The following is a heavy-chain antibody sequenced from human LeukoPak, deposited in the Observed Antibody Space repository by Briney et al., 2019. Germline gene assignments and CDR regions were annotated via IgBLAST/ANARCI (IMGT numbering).Heavy chain of an antibody. Sequence: PGGSLRLSCAASGFTFSSYSMNWVRQAPGKGLEWVSSISSSSSYIYYADSVKGRFTISRDNAKNSLYLQMNSLRAEDTAVYYCARMGSYYDFWSGYYDAEYFQHWGQGTLVTVSS. CDR1: GFTFSSYS. V-gene: IGHV3-21*01. D-gene: IGHD3-3*01. CDR2: ISSSSSYI. CDR3: ARMGSYYDFWSGYYDAEYFQH. J-gene: IGHJ1*01.